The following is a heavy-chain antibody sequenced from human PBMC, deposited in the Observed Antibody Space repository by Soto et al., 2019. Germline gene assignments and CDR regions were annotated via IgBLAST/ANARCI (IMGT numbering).Heavy chain of an antibody. Sequence: GGSLRLSCAASELTFSSYGMNWVRQAPGKGLEWVSAISGSGGSTYYADSVKGRFTISRDNSENTLYLQMNSLRAEDTAVYYCAKDRGYSYGFFDYWGQGTLVTVPS. CDR1: ELTFSSYG. J-gene: IGHJ4*02. CDR2: ISGSGGST. D-gene: IGHD5-18*01. V-gene: IGHV3-23*01. CDR3: AKDRGYSYGFFDY.